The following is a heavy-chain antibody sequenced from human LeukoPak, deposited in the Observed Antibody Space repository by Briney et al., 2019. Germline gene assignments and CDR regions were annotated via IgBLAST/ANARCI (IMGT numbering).Heavy chain of an antibody. V-gene: IGHV3-23*01. CDR3: ATQEGYDSGWYYFDY. CDR1: VFTSTSPG. D-gene: IGHD6-19*01. J-gene: IGHJ4*02. Sequence: GGSLRLSCAASVFTSTSPGMSWVRQAPGKGLEWVSSMSGNGASAYYADSVKGRFTISRDNSKNTMYLQMDSLRAEDTAVYYCATQEGYDSGWYYFDYWGQGTLVTVSS. CDR2: MSGNGASA.